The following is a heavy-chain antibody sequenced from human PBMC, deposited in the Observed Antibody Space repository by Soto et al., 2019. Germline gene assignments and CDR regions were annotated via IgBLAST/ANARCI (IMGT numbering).Heavy chain of an antibody. CDR3: ARDRSYTTDY. Sequence: GGSLRLSCAASGFTFSNSWMHWVRQAPGEGLVWVSYINSDGSTTTYADSVKGRFTISRDNAKNTVYLQITSLTAEDTAVYYCARDRSYTTDYWGQGTLVTVPQ. D-gene: IGHD1-26*01. V-gene: IGHV3-74*01. CDR1: GFTFSNSW. CDR2: INSDGSTT. J-gene: IGHJ4*02.